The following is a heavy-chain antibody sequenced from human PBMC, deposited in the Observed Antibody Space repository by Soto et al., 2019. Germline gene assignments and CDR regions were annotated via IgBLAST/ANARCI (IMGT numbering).Heavy chain of an antibody. V-gene: IGHV2-5*01. CDR3: ALYYYDSSGYYYHSQSFQP. D-gene: IGHD3-22*01. CDR2: IYWNDDK. Sequence: QITLKESGPTLVKPTQTLTLTCTFSGFSLSTSGVGVGWIRQPPGKALEWLALIYWNDDKRYSPSLKSRLTITKYTSKTQVVLTLTNMDPVDTATYYCALYYYDSSGYYYHSQSFQPWGQGTLVTVSS. J-gene: IGHJ1*01. CDR1: GFSLSTSGVG.